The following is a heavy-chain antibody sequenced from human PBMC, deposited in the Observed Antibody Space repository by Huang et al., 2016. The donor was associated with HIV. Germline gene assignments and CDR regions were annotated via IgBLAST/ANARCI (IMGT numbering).Heavy chain of an antibody. V-gene: IGHV5-51*01. CDR1: GYSFNTYW. Sequence: EVQLVQSGAEVNKPGESLKISCQGSGYSFNTYWIAWVRQMPGTGPWWVWIIYPGEVDTRYSPAVQGQVTISADKSIDTAYLQVRSLKASDTAMYYCARKFSSTWYRAFDLWGQGTMVTGSS. CDR2: IYPGEVDT. J-gene: IGHJ3*01. CDR3: ARKFSSTWYRAFDL. D-gene: IGHD6-13*01.